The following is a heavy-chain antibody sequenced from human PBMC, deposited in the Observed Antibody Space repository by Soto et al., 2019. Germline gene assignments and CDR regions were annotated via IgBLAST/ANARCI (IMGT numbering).Heavy chain of an antibody. CDR2: IWYDGSNK. D-gene: IGHD2-15*01. CDR1: GFTFSSYG. Sequence: GGSLRLSCAASGFTFSSYGMHWVRQAPGKGLEWVAVIWYDGSNKYYADSVKGRFTISRDNSKNKVYLQMNSLRAEDTAMYYCAKSGYSQFYFDYWGQGTLVTVSS. CDR3: AKSGYSQFYFDY. V-gene: IGHV3-30*02. J-gene: IGHJ4*02.